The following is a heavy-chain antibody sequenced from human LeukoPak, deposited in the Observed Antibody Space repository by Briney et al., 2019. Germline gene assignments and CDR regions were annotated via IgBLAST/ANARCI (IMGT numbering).Heavy chain of an antibody. J-gene: IGHJ4*02. Sequence: GGSLRLSCAASVFTFSSYWMSWVRQAPGKGLEWVANIKQDGSEKYYVDSVKGRFTISRDNAKNSLYLQMNSLRAEDTAVYYCARPHTGYYHYWGQGTLVTVSS. D-gene: IGHD3-9*01. CDR3: ARPHTGYYHY. V-gene: IGHV3-7*01. CDR2: IKQDGSEK. CDR1: VFTFSSYW.